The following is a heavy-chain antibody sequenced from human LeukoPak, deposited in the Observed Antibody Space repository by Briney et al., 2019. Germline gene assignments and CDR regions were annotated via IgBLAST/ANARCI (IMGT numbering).Heavy chain of an antibody. CDR1: GFTFSDYG. J-gene: IGHJ4*02. V-gene: IGHV3-30*18. CDR3: AKALGFLESGVAPDY. D-gene: IGHD3-3*01. Sequence: GGSLRLSCAASGFTFSDYGMYWVRQAPGKGLEWVTVISYDGSNEYYADSVKGRFTISRDNSKNTLYLQMNSLRAEDTAVYYCAKALGFLESGVAPDYWGQGTLVTVSS. CDR2: ISYDGSNE.